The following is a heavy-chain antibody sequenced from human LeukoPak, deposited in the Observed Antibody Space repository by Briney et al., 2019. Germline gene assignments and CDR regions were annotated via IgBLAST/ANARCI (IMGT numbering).Heavy chain of an antibody. V-gene: IGHV4-31*03. CDR1: GGSISSGGYY. J-gene: IGHJ3*02. CDR3: ASYSSNPIDAFDI. Sequence: KPSETLSLTCTVSGGSISSGGYYWSWIRQHPGKGLEWIGYIYYSGSTYYNPSLKSRVTISVDTSKNQLSLKLSSVTAADTAVYCCASYSSNPIDAFDIWGQGTMVTVSS. D-gene: IGHD6-6*01. CDR2: IYYSGST.